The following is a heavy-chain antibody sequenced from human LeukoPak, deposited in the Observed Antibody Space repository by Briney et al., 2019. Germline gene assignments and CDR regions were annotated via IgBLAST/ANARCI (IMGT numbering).Heavy chain of an antibody. Sequence: PSETLSLTCTVSGGSISSGGYYWSWIRQHPGKGLEWIGCIYYSGSTYYNPSLKSRVTISVDTSKNQFSLKLSSVTAADTAVYYCARDGPQLLWFGESINWFDPWGQGTLVTVSS. J-gene: IGHJ5*02. CDR3: ARDGPQLLWFGESINWFDP. V-gene: IGHV4-31*03. CDR2: IYYSGST. CDR1: GGSISSGGYY. D-gene: IGHD3-10*01.